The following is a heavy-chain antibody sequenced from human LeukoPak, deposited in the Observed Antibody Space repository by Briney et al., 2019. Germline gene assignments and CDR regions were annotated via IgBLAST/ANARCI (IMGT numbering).Heavy chain of an antibody. CDR2: ISSSSSYI. J-gene: IGHJ4*02. Sequence: GGSLRLSCAASGFTFSSYSMNWVHQAPGKGLEWVSSISSSSSYIYYADSVKGRFTISRDNAKNSLYLQMNSLRAEDTAVYYCARAEVVPAAIIIDYWGQGTLVTVSS. V-gene: IGHV3-21*01. D-gene: IGHD2-2*02. CDR3: ARAEVVPAAIIIDY. CDR1: GFTFSSYS.